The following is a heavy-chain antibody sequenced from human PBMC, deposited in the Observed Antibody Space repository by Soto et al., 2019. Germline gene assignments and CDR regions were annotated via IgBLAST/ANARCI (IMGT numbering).Heavy chain of an antibody. Sequence: PSQTISLTCTISRDSVTSNSAALNWIRQSPSICLEWLGMTYYRSKWFNDYAVSVKSRITINPDTSKNQFSLQLNSVTPEDTAVYYCARVQIAAAGIPGHLDYWGQGTLVTVSS. J-gene: IGHJ4*02. D-gene: IGHD6-13*01. V-gene: IGHV6-1*01. CDR3: ARVQIAAAGIPGHLDY. CDR2: TYYRSKWFN. CDR1: RDSVTSNSAA.